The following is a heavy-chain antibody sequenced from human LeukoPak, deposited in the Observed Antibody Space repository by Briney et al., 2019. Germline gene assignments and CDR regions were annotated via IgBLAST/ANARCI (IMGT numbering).Heavy chain of an antibody. J-gene: IGHJ4*02. CDR1: GYTFTIYA. D-gene: IGHD3-22*01. CDR3: ARGLSEFYYDSSGYPL. Sequence: GASVKVSCKASGYTFTIYAMNWMRQAPGQGLEWMGWINTNTGNPTYVQGFTGRFVFSLDTSVSTAYLQISSLKAEDTAVYYCARGLSEFYYDSSGYPLWGQGTLVTVSS. V-gene: IGHV7-4-1*02. CDR2: INTNTGNP.